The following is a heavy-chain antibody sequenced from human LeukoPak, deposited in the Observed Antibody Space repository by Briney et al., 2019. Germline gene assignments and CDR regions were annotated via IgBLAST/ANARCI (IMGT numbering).Heavy chain of an antibody. CDR1: GFTFSSYA. CDR3: AKGQGGIVATIDY. D-gene: IGHD5-12*01. CDR2: IRYDGSNK. Sequence: PGGSLRLSCAASGFTFSSYAMSWVRQAPGKGLEWVAFIRYDGSNKYYADSVKGRFTISRDNSKNTLYLQMNSLRAEDTAVYYCAKGQGGIVATIDYWGQGTLVTVSS. J-gene: IGHJ4*02. V-gene: IGHV3-30*02.